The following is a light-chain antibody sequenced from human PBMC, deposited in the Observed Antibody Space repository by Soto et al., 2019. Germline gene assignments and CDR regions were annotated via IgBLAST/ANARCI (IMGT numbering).Light chain of an antibody. J-gene: IGKJ5*01. Sequence: EIVLTQSPGTLSLSPGERATLSCRASQSVSSSYLAWYQQKSGQAPRLLIYGASSRATGIPDRFSGSGSGTDFTLTISRLEPEDFAAYYCQQYGSSPITFGQGTLVEIK. CDR1: QSVSSSY. V-gene: IGKV3-20*01. CDR2: GAS. CDR3: QQYGSSPIT.